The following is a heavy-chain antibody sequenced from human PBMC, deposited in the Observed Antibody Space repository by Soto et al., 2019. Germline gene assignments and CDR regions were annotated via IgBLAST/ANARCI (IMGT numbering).Heavy chain of an antibody. V-gene: IGHV1-18*01. CDR2: ISAYNGNT. J-gene: IGHJ6*02. CDR3: ARDSIDGSGAGWVFWRGFDHYGMDV. CDR1: GYTFTSYG. D-gene: IGHD3-10*01. Sequence: QVQLVQSGAEVKKPGASVKVSCKASGYTFTSYGISWVRQAPGQGLEWMGWISAYNGNTNYAQKLQGRVTMTTDTSTSTAYMELRSLRSDDTAVYYCARDSIDGSGAGWVFWRGFDHYGMDVWGQGTTVTVSS.